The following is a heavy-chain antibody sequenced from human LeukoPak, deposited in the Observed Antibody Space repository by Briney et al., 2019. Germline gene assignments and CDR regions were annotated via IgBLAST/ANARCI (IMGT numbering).Heavy chain of an antibody. CDR3: TTYLFDSSGYVLSDY. CDR1: GFTFSSYD. Sequence: GGSLRLSCAASGFTFSSYDMHWVRQATGKGLEWVSAIGTAGDTYYPGSVKGRFTISRENAKNSLYLQMNSLRAGDTAVYYCTTYLFDSSGYVLSDYWGQGTLVTVSS. D-gene: IGHD3-22*01. V-gene: IGHV3-13*01. CDR2: IGTAGDT. J-gene: IGHJ4*02.